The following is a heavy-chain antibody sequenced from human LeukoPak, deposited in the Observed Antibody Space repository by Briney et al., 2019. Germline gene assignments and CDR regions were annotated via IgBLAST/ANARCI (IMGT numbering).Heavy chain of an antibody. D-gene: IGHD3-16*01. CDR1: GGSISSGGYS. J-gene: IGHJ4*02. V-gene: IGHV4-30-2*01. Sequence: RPSETLSLTCAVSGGSISSGGYSWSWIRQPPGKGLEWIGYIYHSGSTYYNPSLKSRVTISVDRSKNQFSLKLSSVTAADTAVYYCARASSWGYFDYWGQGTLVTDSS. CDR3: ARASSWGYFDY. CDR2: IYHSGST.